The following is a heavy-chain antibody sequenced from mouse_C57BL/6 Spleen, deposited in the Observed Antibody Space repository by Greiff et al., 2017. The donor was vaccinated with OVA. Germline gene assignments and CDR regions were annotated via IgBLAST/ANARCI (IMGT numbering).Heavy chain of an antibody. Sequence: QVQLKESGPELVKPGASVKISCKASGYAFSSYWMNWVKQRPGKGLEWIGRIYTGDGDTTYNGKFKGKATLTASKSSSTAYMTLRGVTSADSSVYFCANQDTTFAHWGQGTTLTVSS. V-gene: IGHV1-82*01. D-gene: IGHD1-1*01. CDR1: GYAFSSYW. CDR3: ANQDTTFAH. CDR2: IYTGDGDT. J-gene: IGHJ2*01.